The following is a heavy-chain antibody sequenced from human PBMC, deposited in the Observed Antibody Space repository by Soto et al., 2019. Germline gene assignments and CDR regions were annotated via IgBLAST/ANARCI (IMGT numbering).Heavy chain of an antibody. CDR3: ARQGSNFWSAKRWFDP. CDR2: IYPGDSDT. CDR1: GYSFTSYW. V-gene: IGHV5-51*01. Sequence: PGESLKISCKGSGYSFTSYWIGWVRQMPGKGLEWMGIIYPGDSDTRYSPSFQGQVTISADKSISTAYLQWSSLKASDTAMYYCARQGSNFWSAKRWFDPWGQGTLVTVSS. D-gene: IGHD3-3*01. J-gene: IGHJ5*02.